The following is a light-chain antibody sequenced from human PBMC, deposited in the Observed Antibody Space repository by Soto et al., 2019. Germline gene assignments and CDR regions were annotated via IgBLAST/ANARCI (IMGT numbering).Light chain of an antibody. CDR1: QSVATY. V-gene: IGKV3-11*01. J-gene: IGKJ2*01. CDR2: DAS. Sequence: EIVLTQSPLTLALSPGERATLSCRASQSVATYLAWYQQRPGQAPRLLIYDASHRATGIPARFSGSGSGTDFALTISSLEPEAFAVDYCQRRTGGPPTWTFGQGTKVEIK. CDR3: QRRTGGPPTWT.